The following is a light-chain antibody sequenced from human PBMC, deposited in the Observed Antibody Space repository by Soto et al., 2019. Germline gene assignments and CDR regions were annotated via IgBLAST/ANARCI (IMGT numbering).Light chain of an antibody. CDR3: SSYTSSSTRV. J-gene: IGLJ2*01. Sequence: QSALTQPASVSGSPGQSITISCTGTRSDVGGYNYVSWYQQHPGKAPKLIIYDVSNRPSGVSNRFSGSKSGNTASLTISGLQAEDEADYYCSSYTSSSTRVFGGGTKVTVL. V-gene: IGLV2-14*01. CDR1: RSDVGGYNY. CDR2: DVS.